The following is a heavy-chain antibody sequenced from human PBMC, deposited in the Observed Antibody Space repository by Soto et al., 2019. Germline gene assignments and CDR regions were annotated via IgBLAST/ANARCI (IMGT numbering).Heavy chain of an antibody. CDR2: IYWDNDK. D-gene: IGHD3-10*01. Sequence: QITLKESGPTLVKPTQTLTLTCAFSGFSLNTRGAGVGWIRQPPGKALEWLALIYWDNDKRYSPSLKRRLTITKDTTKNHVVLMMTDMDPVDTATYYCAHNNYYGSGSVYWGEGTLIAVSS. J-gene: IGHJ4*02. V-gene: IGHV2-5*02. CDR3: AHNNYYGSGSVY. CDR1: GFSLNTRGAG.